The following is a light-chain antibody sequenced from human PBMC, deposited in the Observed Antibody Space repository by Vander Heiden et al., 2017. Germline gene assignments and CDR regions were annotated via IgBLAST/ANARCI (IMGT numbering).Light chain of an antibody. V-gene: IGKV1-5*03. Sequence: DIPMTQSPSTLSASVGDRVTITCRASQSISSWLAWYQQKPGKAPKLLIYKASSLESGVPSRFSGSGSGTEFTLTISSLQPDDFATYYCQQDNTYRTFGQGTKVEI. J-gene: IGKJ1*01. CDR2: KAS. CDR1: QSISSW. CDR3: QQDNTYRT.